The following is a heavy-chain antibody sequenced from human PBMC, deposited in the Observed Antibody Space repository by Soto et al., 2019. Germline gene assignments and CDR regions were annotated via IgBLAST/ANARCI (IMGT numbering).Heavy chain of an antibody. CDR2: IYSSGNA. CDR3: ARGDVFDL. Sequence: QVQLQESGPGLVKPSETVSLICTVSGESISGYYWSWIRQPAGKGLEWIGRIYSSGNANYNPSLTSRVSISVDMSKNQFSLKVTSVTAADTAMYYCARGDVFDLWGQGTKVTVSS. V-gene: IGHV4-4*07. J-gene: IGHJ3*01. CDR1: GESISGYY.